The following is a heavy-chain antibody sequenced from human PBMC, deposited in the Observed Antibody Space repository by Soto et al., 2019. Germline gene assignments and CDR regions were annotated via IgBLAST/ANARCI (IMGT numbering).Heavy chain of an antibody. CDR2: IYYSGST. Sequence: SETLSLTCTVSGGSISSYYWSWIRQPPGKGLEWIGYIYYSGSTNYNPSLKSRFTISRDNAKNSLYLQMNSLRAEDTAVYYCAKDRISYFDYWGQGTLVTVSS. V-gene: IGHV4-59*12. J-gene: IGHJ4*02. CDR1: GGSISSYY. CDR3: AKDRISYFDY.